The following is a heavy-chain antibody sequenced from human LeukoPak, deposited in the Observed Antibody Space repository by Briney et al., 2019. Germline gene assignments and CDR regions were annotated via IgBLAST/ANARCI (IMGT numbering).Heavy chain of an antibody. V-gene: IGHV4-34*01. D-gene: IGHD2-21*02. CDR3: ARGRRPIVVVTAISNWFDP. CDR1: GGSFSGYY. Sequence: SETLSLTCAVYGGSFSGYYWSWIRQPPGKGLEWIGEINHSGSTNYNPSLKSRVTISVDTSKNQFSLKLSSVTAADTAVYCCARGRRPIVVVTAISNWFDPWGQGTLVTVSS. CDR2: INHSGST. J-gene: IGHJ5*02.